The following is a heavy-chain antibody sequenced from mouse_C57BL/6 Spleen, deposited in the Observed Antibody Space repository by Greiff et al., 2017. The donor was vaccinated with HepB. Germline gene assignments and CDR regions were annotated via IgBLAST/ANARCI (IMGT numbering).Heavy chain of an antibody. D-gene: IGHD1-1*01. Sequence: VKLMESGAELVKPGASVKISCKASGYAFSSYWMNWVKQRPGKGLEWIGQIYPGDGDTNYNGKFKGKATLTADKSSSTAYMQLSSLTSEDSAVYFCASLNYYGSSFHSYWGQGTTLTVSS. CDR1: GYAFSSYW. J-gene: IGHJ2*01. CDR2: IYPGDGDT. CDR3: ASLNYYGSSFHSY. V-gene: IGHV1-80*01.